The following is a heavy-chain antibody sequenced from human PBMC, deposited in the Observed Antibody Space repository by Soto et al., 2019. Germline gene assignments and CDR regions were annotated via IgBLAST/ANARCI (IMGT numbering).Heavy chain of an antibody. V-gene: IGHV1-18*01. J-gene: IGHJ4*02. D-gene: IGHD3-22*01. Sequence: QVQLVQSGAEVKKPGASVKVSCKASGYTFTSYGISWVRQAPGQGLEWMGWISAYNGNTNYAQKLQGRVTMTTDTSTSTAYMELRSLRSEDTAVYYCARVEVYYDSSGYYYPRYDYWGQGTLVTVSS. CDR3: ARVEVYYDSSGYYYPRYDY. CDR1: GYTFTSYG. CDR2: ISAYNGNT.